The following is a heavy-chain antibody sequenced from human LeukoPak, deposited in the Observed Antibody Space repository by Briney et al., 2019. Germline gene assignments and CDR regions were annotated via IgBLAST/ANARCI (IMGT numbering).Heavy chain of an antibody. CDR1: GGSFSSYY. CDR2: IFYTGST. CDR3: ARGFPQDSSGYYSDY. Sequence: PSETLSLTCTVSGGSFSSYYWNWIRQSPGEGPEWIGFIFYTGSTNYNPSLKSRVTITVDTSKNQFSLKLKSVTAADTAVYYCARGFPQDSSGYYSDYWGQGTLVTVSS. J-gene: IGHJ4*02. V-gene: IGHV4-59*12. D-gene: IGHD3-22*01.